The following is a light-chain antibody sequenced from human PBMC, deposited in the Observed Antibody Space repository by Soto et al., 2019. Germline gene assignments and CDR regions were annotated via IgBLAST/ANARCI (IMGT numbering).Light chain of an antibody. CDR2: DAS. CDR3: QKYGSTPLT. J-gene: IGKJ4*01. V-gene: IGKV3D-20*01. Sequence: VLTQSPVTLSASPGDRVTLSCETSESVTSNYIACYQQKPGLATSLLIYDASIRATGPPYRFSGGGSGALFTLTIRSLEAEDVALCFCQKYGSTPLTFGGGTTVEIK. CDR1: ESVTSNY.